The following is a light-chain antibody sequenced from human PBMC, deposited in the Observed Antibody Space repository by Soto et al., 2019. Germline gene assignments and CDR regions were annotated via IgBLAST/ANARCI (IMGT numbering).Light chain of an antibody. Sequence: DLQMTQSPSTLSASVGDRVTITCRASQSISSWLAWYQQKPGKAPKLLIYDASSLESGVPSRFSGSESGTEFTITVSSLQPDDFATYYCQQYNSYSRTFGQGTKVEIK. CDR1: QSISSW. CDR2: DAS. CDR3: QQYNSYSRT. V-gene: IGKV1-5*01. J-gene: IGKJ1*01.